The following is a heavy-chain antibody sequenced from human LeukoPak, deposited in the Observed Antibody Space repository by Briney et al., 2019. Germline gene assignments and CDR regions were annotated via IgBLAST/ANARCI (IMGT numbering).Heavy chain of an antibody. CDR2: INPNSGGT. Sequence: ASVKVSCKASGNTFTDYYMHWVRQAPGQGLEWMGWINPNSGGTSYAQKFQGRVTMTRDTSISTAYMELSRLRSDDTAVYYCASPGDGYEVSTTYYFDYWGQGTLVTVSS. V-gene: IGHV1-2*02. CDR1: GNTFTDYY. J-gene: IGHJ4*02. CDR3: ASPGDGYEVSTTYYFDY. D-gene: IGHD5-24*01.